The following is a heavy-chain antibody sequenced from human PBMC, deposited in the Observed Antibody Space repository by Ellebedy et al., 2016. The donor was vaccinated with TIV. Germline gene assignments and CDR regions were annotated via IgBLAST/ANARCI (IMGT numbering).Heavy chain of an antibody. J-gene: IGHJ4*02. D-gene: IGHD3-16*01. Sequence: GGSLRLSXAASGFIFSSYTMNWVRQAPGKGLEWVANIKKDGSEKNYVDSVKGRFTISRDNAKDTLYLQMNSLRAEDTALYYCAASLGFSPGYWGQGTLVIVSS. V-gene: IGHV3-7*01. CDR1: GFIFSSYT. CDR3: AASLGFSPGY. CDR2: IKKDGSEK.